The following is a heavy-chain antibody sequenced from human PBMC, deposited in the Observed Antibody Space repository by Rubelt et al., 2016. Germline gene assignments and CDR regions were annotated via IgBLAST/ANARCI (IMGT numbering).Heavy chain of an antibody. CDR1: GYTFSGHY. J-gene: IGHJ4*02. CDR2: ISPDSGDT. D-gene: IGHD2-8*01. Sequence: QVQLVQSGAEVKKPGASVKVSCKASGYTFSGHYMHWVRQAPGQGLEWMGRISPDSGDTNIGQKFQGRVTMTRDTSTGTAYMELNSRRSDDTAVYYCARTNSGAFDYWGQGTLVTVSS. CDR3: ARTNSGAFDY. V-gene: IGHV1-2*06.